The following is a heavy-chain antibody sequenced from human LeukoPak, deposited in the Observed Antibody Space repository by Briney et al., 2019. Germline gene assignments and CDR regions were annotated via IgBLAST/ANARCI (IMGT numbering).Heavy chain of an antibody. J-gene: IGHJ4*02. D-gene: IGHD3-3*02. CDR1: GYTFTGYY. CDR3: ARALGVKAVLDEDIDY. V-gene: IGHV1-2*06. CDR2: INPNSGGT. Sequence: ASVKVSCKASGYTFTGYYMHWVRQAPGQGLEWMGRINPNSGGTNYAQKFQGRVTMTRDTSISTAYMELSRLRSDDTAVYYCARALGVKAVLDEDIDYWGQGTLVTVSS.